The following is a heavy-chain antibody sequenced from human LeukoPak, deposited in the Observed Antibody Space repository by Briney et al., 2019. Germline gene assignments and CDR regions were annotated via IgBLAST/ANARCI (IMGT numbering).Heavy chain of an antibody. V-gene: IGHV3-30*04. CDR1: GFTFSSYA. D-gene: IGHD2-2*01. J-gene: IGHJ4*02. Sequence: GGSLRLSCAASGFTFSSYAMHWVRQAPGKGLEWVAVISYDGSNKYYADSVKGRFTISRDNSKNTLYLQMNSLRAEDTAVYYCARDPRDCSSTSCGYLDYWGQGTLVTVFS. CDR3: ARDPRDCSSTSCGYLDY. CDR2: ISYDGSNK.